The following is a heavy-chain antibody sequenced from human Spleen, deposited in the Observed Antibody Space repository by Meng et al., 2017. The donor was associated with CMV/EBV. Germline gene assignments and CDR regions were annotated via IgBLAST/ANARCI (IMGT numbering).Heavy chain of an antibody. CDR3: ARAGCSSTSCYTGFDY. CDR1: GFTFSNYP. D-gene: IGHD2-2*02. Sequence: GESLKISCAASGFTFSNYPMDWVRLAPGKGLEWVAVISYDGSSKFYAVSVKGRFTISRDNSKNTLYLQMNSLRAEDTAVYYCARAGCSSTSCYTGFDYWGQGTLVTVSS. CDR2: ISYDGSSK. J-gene: IGHJ4*02. V-gene: IGHV3-30-3*01.